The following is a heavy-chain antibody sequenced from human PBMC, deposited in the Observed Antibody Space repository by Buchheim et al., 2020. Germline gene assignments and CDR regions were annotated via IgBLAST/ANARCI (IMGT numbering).Heavy chain of an antibody. CDR3: AKGRWDTSGWFFDY. D-gene: IGHD6-19*01. V-gene: IGHV3-30-3*01. Sequence: QVQLVESGGGVVQPGRSLRLSCAASGLTFSTNSMHWVRQAPGKGLEWVAGISFDGSDQHYTDSGKGRFTISRDISKNTLSLQMNSLRVEDTAIYYCAKGRWDTSGWFFDYWGQGTL. CDR2: ISFDGSDQ. J-gene: IGHJ4*02. CDR1: GLTFSTNS.